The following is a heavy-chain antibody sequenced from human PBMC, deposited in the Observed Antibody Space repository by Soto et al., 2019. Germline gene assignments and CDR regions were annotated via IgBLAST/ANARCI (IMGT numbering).Heavy chain of an antibody. CDR2: ISWDGGST. Sequence: GGSLRLSCAASGFTFDDYTMHWVRQAPGKGLEWVSLISWDGGSTYYADSVKGRFTISRDNSKNSLYLQMNSLRTEDTALYYCAKDKNIGQQLVHYGMDVWGQGTTVTVSS. D-gene: IGHD6-13*01. CDR1: GFTFDDYT. V-gene: IGHV3-43*01. J-gene: IGHJ6*02. CDR3: AKDKNIGQQLVHYGMDV.